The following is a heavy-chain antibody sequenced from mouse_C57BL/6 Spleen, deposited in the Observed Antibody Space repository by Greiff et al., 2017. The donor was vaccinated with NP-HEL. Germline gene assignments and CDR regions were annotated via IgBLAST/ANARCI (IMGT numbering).Heavy chain of an antibody. V-gene: IGHV5-6*01. CDR2: ISSGGSYT. J-gene: IGHJ2*01. Sequence: EVKLVESGGDLVKPGGSLKLSCAASGFTFSSYGMSWVRQTPDKRLEWVATISSGGSYTYYPDSVKGRFTISRDNAKNTLYLQMSSLKSEDTARYNCARQAGYYDYWGQGTTLTVSS. CDR1: GFTFSSYG. CDR3: ARQAGYYDY. D-gene: IGHD2-3*01.